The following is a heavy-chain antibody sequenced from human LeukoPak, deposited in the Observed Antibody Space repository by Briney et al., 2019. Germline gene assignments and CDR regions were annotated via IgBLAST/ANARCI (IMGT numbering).Heavy chain of an antibody. CDR2: IIPIFGTA. D-gene: IGHD1-26*01. V-gene: IGHV1-69*13. J-gene: IGHJ4*02. Sequence: SVKVSCKASGGTFSSYAISWVRQAPGQGLEWMGGIIPIFGTANYAQKFQGRVTITAAESTSTAYMELSSLRSEDTAVYYCARPGRESGSRANYFDYWGQGTLVTVSS. CDR1: GGTFSSYA. CDR3: ARPGRESGSRANYFDY.